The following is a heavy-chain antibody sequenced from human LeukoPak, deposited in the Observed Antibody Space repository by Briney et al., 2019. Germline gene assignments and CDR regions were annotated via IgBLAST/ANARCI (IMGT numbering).Heavy chain of an antibody. V-gene: IGHV3-30-3*01. CDR3: ARDPLRSGWYGYFDY. J-gene: IGHJ4*02. Sequence: PGRSLRLSCEASGFTFSTYAMHWVRQAPGKGLEWVAVISYDGSNKYYADSVKGRFTISRDNSKNTLYLQMNSLRAEDTAVYYCARDPLRSGWYGYFDYWGQGTLVTASS. D-gene: IGHD6-19*01. CDR1: GFTFSTYA. CDR2: ISYDGSNK.